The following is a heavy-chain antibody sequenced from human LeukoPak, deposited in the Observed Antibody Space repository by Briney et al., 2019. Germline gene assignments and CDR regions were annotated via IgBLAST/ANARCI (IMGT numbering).Heavy chain of an antibody. CDR1: GFTFSSYA. V-gene: IGHV3-23*01. D-gene: IGHD4-23*01. Sequence: GGSLRLSSAASGFTFSSYAMSWVRQAPGKGLEWVSAISGSGGSTYYADSVKGRFTISRDNSKNTLYLQMNSLRAEDTAVYYCAKQRPLYGGNSRYYFDYWGQGTLDTVSS. J-gene: IGHJ4*02. CDR3: AKQRPLYGGNSRYYFDY. CDR2: ISGSGGST.